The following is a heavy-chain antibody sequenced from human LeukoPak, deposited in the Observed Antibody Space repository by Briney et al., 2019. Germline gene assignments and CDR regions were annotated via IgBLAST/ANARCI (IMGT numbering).Heavy chain of an antibody. V-gene: IGHV4-59*01. CDR1: GGSITTYY. J-gene: IGHJ3*02. CDR3: ARDETSKGDAFDI. Sequence: SETLSLTCIISGGSITTYYWSWIRKPPGKGLEWIGYIHSTGSTNYNPSLKDRLTISIDTSKNQFSLRLNSVTAADTAVYYCARDETSKGDAFDIWGQGTMVTVSS. CDR2: IHSTGST.